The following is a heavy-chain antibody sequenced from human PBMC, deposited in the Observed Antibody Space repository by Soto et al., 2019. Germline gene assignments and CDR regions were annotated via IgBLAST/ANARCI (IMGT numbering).Heavy chain of an antibody. CDR3: ARSKRPKGGYDYRLGLEESYYYGMDV. J-gene: IGHJ6*02. CDR2: ISGSGGST. Sequence: EVQLLESGGGLVQPGGSLRLSCAASGFTFSSYAMSWVRQAPGKGLEWVSAISGSGGSTYYADSVKGRFTISRDNSKNTLYLQMNSLRAEDTAVYYCARSKRPKGGYDYRLGLEESYYYGMDVWGQGTTVTVSS. V-gene: IGHV3-23*01. D-gene: IGHD5-12*01. CDR1: GFTFSSYA.